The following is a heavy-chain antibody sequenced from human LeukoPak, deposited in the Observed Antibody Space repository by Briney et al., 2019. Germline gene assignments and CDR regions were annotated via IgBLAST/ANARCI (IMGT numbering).Heavy chain of an antibody. V-gene: IGHV3-23*01. CDR3: AKHRGYSYGYGLDY. D-gene: IGHD5-18*01. CDR1: GFTFSSYA. Sequence: GGSLRLSCAASGFTFSSYAMSWVRQAPGKGPEWVSAISGSGGSTYYADSVKGRFTISRDNSKNTLYLQMNSLRAEDTAVYYCAKHRGYSYGYGLDYWGQGTLVTVSS. CDR2: ISGSGGST. J-gene: IGHJ4*02.